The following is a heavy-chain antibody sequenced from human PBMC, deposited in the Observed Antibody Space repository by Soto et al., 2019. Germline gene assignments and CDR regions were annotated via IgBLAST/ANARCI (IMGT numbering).Heavy chain of an antibody. Sequence: VQLMESGGGVVQPGTSLRLSCTASGFTYITSVIHWVRQAPGKGLEWVAVASTDGQKKDYATSVRGRFTISRDNSKNTLFLQMDSLRGDDTAVYYVAREGYSSGWGGVLDYWGRGIMVAVSS. D-gene: IGHD2-15*01. CDR1: GFTYITSV. CDR2: ASTDGQKK. V-gene: IGHV3-30*04. CDR3: AREGYSSGWGGVLDY. J-gene: IGHJ4*02.